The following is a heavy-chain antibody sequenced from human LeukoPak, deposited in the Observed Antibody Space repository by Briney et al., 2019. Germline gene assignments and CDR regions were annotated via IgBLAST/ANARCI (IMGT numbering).Heavy chain of an antibody. Sequence: GASVKVSCKASGYTFTDYGINWVRQAPGEGLEWMGWISAYNGHTNYAQNLQGRVTLTTDTSTSTAYMELRSLRSDDTAVYYCARETDFRSGYYTPYYFDYWGQGTLVTVSS. CDR1: GYTFTDYG. CDR3: ARETDFRSGYYTPYYFDY. V-gene: IGHV1-18*01. CDR2: ISAYNGHT. D-gene: IGHD3-3*01. J-gene: IGHJ4*02.